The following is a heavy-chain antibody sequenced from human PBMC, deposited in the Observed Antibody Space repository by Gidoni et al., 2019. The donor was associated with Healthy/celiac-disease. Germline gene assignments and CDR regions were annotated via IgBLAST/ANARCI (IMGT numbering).Heavy chain of an antibody. V-gene: IGHV1-18*01. J-gene: IGHJ4*02. Sequence: VQLVQCGAEVKKPGASVQVSCKASGYNFTSYGISLVRQAPGQGLEWMGWISAYNGNTNYAQKLQGRVTMTTDTSTSTAYMELRSLRSDDTAVYYCARHPDTAMVVRPYDYWGQGTLVTVSS. CDR1: GYNFTSYG. CDR3: ARHPDTAMVVRPYDY. D-gene: IGHD5-18*01. CDR2: ISAYNGNT.